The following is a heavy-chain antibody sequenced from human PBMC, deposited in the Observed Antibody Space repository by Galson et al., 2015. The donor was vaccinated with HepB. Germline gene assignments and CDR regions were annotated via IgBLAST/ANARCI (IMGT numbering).Heavy chain of an antibody. Sequence: SLRLSCAASGFTFSNYAMSWVRQAPGKGLEWVSGISGSGGSTYYADSVKGRFTISRDNSRNTLYLQMNSLRVEDTAAYYCAKVWRGANDYGDYLKPGGFDLWGRGTLVTVSS. CDR3: AKVWRGANDYGDYLKPGGFDL. V-gene: IGHV3-23*01. J-gene: IGHJ2*01. CDR2: ISGSGGST. D-gene: IGHD4-17*01. CDR1: GFTFSNYA.